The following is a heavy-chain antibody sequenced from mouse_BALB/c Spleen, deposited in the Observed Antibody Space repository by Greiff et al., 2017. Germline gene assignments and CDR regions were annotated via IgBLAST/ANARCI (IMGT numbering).Heavy chain of an antibody. J-gene: IGHJ2*01. CDR2: IDPANGNT. CDR3: ARGGGYSPFDY. V-gene: IGHV14-3*02. D-gene: IGHD1-1*02. Sequence: EVQLQQSGAELVKPGASVTLSCTASGFYITDTYMHWVKQRPEQGLEWIGRIDPANGNTKYDPKFQGKTTITADTSSNTAYLQLSSLTSEDTAVYYCARGGGYSPFDYWGQGTTLTVSS. CDR1: GFYITDTY.